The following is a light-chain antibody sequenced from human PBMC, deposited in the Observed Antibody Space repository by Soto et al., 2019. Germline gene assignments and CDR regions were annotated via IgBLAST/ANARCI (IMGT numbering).Light chain of an antibody. CDR3: SSYTSSNSLVV. Sequence: QSALTQPASLSGSPGQSITISCTGTSSDVGAYNYVSWYQQHPGEAPKLMIYDVSNRPSGVSNRFSGSKSGNTASLTISGLQAEDEAHYYCSSYTSSNSLVVFGGGTKLTVL. CDR2: DVS. V-gene: IGLV2-14*01. J-gene: IGLJ2*01. CDR1: SSDVGAYNY.